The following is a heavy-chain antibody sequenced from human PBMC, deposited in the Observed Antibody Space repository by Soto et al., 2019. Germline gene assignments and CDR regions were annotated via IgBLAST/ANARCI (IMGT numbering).Heavy chain of an antibody. J-gene: IGHJ6*02. CDR3: ARRSGYNFYYNYYGMDV. CDR2: IYYSGST. CDR1: GDSISSSNYY. V-gene: IGHV4-39*01. Sequence: QLQLQESGPGLVKPSETLSLTCTVSGDSISSSNYYWVWIRQPPGKGLEWIGSIYYSGSTYYNPSLKSRVTISVDTSKNLFSLKLSSVTAADTAVYYCARRSGYNFYYNYYGMDVWGQGTTVTVSS. D-gene: IGHD3-22*01.